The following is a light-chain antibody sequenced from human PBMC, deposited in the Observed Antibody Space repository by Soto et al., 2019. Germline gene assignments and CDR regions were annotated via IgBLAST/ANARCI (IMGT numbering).Light chain of an antibody. CDR2: GTS. Sequence: EIVLTQSPGTLSLSPGERATLSCRASQSVATIYLAWYQQKPGQAPKLLMSGTSTRATGIPDRFSGSGSGTDFTLTINRLEPEDFAVYYCQEYNDWPPLTFGGGTKVEIK. V-gene: IGKV3-20*01. CDR1: QSVATIY. CDR3: QEYNDWPPLT. J-gene: IGKJ4*01.